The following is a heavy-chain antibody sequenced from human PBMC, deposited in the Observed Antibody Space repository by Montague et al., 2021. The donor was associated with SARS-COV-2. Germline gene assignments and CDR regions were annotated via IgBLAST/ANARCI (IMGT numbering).Heavy chain of an antibody. CDR2: VDYGGNT. CDR3: ARREYSYGWGD. D-gene: IGHD5-18*01. CDR1: GGPISGSSDY. J-gene: IGHJ4*02. V-gene: IGHV4-39*01. Sequence: SETLSLTCTVTGGPISGSSDYWGWIRQSPGKGPEWIASVDYGGNTYYSPSLKSRLTISVDTSKNQFSLKLNSVTAADTALYYCARREYSYGWGDWGQGTLVTVSS.